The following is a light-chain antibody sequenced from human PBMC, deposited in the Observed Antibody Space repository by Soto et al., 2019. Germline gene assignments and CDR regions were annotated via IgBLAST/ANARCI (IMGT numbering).Light chain of an antibody. V-gene: IGKV3-15*01. J-gene: IGKJ5*01. CDR1: QSISRN. CDR2: GAS. Sequence: EIVMTQSPATLSVSPGERATLSCRASQSISRNYLAWYQQKPGLAPRLLIYGASTRATGIPASFSGSGSGTEFTLTISILQSEDFAVYYCLQYANWPITFGQGTRLEIK. CDR3: LQYANWPIT.